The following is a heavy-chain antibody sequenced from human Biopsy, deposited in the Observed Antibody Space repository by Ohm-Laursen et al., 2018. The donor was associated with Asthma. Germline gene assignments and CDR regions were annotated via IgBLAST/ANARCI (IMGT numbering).Heavy chain of an antibody. CDR2: ISVYNGNT. J-gene: IGHJ6*02. CDR1: GYTFNSAG. CDR3: ARAVDYSHYYGIDV. Sequence: ASVKVSCKPSGYTFNSAGITWVRQAPGQGLEWMGWISVYNGNTKVAQKLQDRVTMITDTSTSTAYMELRSLRSDDTAVYFCARAVDYSHYYGIDVWGQGATVTAS. D-gene: IGHD3-10*01. V-gene: IGHV1-18*01.